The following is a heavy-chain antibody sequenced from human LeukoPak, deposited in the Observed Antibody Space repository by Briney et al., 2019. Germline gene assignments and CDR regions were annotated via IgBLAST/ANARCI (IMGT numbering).Heavy chain of an antibody. CDR3: ARDPRAATPLDPYNWFDP. V-gene: IGHV4-38-2*02. CDR2: IYHSGST. D-gene: IGHD2-15*01. Sequence: PSETLSLTCTVSGYSISSGYYWGWIRQPPGKGLEWIGSIYHSGSTYYNPSLKSRVTISVDTSKNQFSLKLSSVTAADTAVYYCARDPRAATPLDPYNWFDPWGQGTLVTVSS. CDR1: GYSISSGYY. J-gene: IGHJ5*02.